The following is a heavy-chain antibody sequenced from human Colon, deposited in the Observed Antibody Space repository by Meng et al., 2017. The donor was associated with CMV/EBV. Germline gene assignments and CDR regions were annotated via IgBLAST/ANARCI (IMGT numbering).Heavy chain of an antibody. D-gene: IGHD2-2*01. Sequence: GESLKISCAASGFTFSSYWMHWVRQAPGKGLVWVSAISGSGNSTYYADSVKGRFTISRDNSKNTLYLQMNSLRAEDTAVYYCAKECCTSTSCNFDYWGQGTLVTVSS. CDR1: GFTFSSYW. V-gene: IGHV3-23*01. CDR2: ISGSGNST. CDR3: AKECCTSTSCNFDY. J-gene: IGHJ4*02.